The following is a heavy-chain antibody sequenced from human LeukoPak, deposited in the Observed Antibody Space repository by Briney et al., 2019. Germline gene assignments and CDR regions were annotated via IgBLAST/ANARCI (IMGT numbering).Heavy chain of an antibody. CDR2: ISSSSSTI. CDR3: ARSMSLIAAYGAFDI. V-gene: IGHV3-48*01. CDR1: GFTFSSYS. J-gene: IGHJ3*02. Sequence: GGSLRLSCAASGFTFSSYSMNWVRQAPGKGLEWVSNISSSSSTIYYADSVKGRFTISRDNAKNSLYLQMNSLRAEDTAVYYCARSMSLIAAYGAFDIWGQGTMVTVSS. D-gene: IGHD6-25*01.